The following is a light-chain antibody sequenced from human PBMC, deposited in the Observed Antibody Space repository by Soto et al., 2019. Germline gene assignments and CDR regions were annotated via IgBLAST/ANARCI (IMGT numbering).Light chain of an antibody. CDR3: QQYNNWSPWT. Sequence: EIVMTQSPATLSVSPGERATLSCRASQSVSSNLAWYQQKPGQAPRLLIYGASTRATGIPARFSGSGSGTEFTHTISSLQSEDFSVYDCQQYNNWSPWTFGQGTKVEIK. V-gene: IGKV3-15*01. CDR1: QSVSSN. CDR2: GAS. J-gene: IGKJ1*01.